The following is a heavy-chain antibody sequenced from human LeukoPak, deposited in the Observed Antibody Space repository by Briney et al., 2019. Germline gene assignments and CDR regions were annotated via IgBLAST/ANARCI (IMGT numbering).Heavy chain of an antibody. CDR1: GFTFSSYW. CDR2: INTDGSST. D-gene: IGHD5-12*01. Sequence: GGSLRLSCAASGFTFSSYWMHWVRQAPGKGLVWVSRINTDGSSTNYADSVKGRFTISRDNAKNSLYLQMNSLRAEDTAVYYCARPPGYSGYDGGDYWGQGTLVTVSS. CDR3: ARPPGYSGYDGGDY. J-gene: IGHJ4*02. V-gene: IGHV3-74*01.